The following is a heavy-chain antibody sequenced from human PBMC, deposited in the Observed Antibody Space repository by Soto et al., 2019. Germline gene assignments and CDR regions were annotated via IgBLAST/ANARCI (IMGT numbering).Heavy chain of an antibody. CDR1: GYIFTDYP. CDR3: ASNAFDY. CDR2: INTANGTT. Sequence: QVQFLQSGAEVKKPGASVRVSCKTSGYIFTDYPIHWVRQAPGRGLEWVAWINTANGTTRYSPKLQGRVSLTTDTSASTAYMQLIGLRSDDTAVHYCASNAFDYWGPGTMVAVS. V-gene: IGHV1-3*04. D-gene: IGHD2-8*01. J-gene: IGHJ4*02.